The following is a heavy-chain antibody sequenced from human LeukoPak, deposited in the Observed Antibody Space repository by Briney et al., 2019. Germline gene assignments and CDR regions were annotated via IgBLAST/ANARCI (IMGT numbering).Heavy chain of an antibody. CDR3: ARGDYYHFGY. V-gene: IGHV3-74*01. D-gene: IGHD1-26*01. CDR1: GFTFSDYW. Sequence: TGGSLRLSCAASGFTFSDYWMHWVRQAPGKGLLWVARIYSDGSSTICADSVQGRFTISRDNAKNTLYLQMNSLRAEDTAVYYCARGDYYHFGYWGQGTLVTVSS. J-gene: IGHJ4*02. CDR2: IYSDGSST.